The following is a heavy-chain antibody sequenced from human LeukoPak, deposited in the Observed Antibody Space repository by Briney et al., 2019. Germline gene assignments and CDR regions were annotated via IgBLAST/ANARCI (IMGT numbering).Heavy chain of an antibody. CDR3: ARGYSRAAFDI. CDR2: ISSTGGTI. D-gene: IGHD2-15*01. CDR1: GSTFRNYL. V-gene: IGHV3-48*01. J-gene: IGHJ3*02. Sequence: PGGSLRLSCAASGSTFRNYLMNWVRQAPGKGLEWVSFISSTGGTIYYADSVKGRFTVSRDNGKNSLLLQMNSLRVEDTALYYCARGYSRAAFDIWGQGTVVAVSS.